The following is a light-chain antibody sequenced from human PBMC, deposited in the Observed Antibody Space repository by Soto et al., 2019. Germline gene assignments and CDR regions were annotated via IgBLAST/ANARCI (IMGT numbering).Light chain of an antibody. CDR3: SSYAGSSNV. V-gene: IGLV2-8*01. CDR2: EVD. Sequence: QSVVTRHLSAYGSAGQSVAISCTGRGSDVGGYNYVSWYQQHPGKAPKLMIYEVDKRPSGVPDRFSGSKSGNTASLTVSGLQAEDEADYYCSSYAGSSNVFGTGTKVTVL. J-gene: IGLJ1*01. CDR1: GSDVGGYNY.